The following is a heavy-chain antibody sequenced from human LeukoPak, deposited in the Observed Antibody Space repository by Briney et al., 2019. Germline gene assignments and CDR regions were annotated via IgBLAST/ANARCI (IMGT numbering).Heavy chain of an antibody. J-gene: IGHJ6*04. CDR2: IDPSDSYT. D-gene: IGHD6-13*01. CDR3: ARGISAADNKAPWDYYYGMDV. CDR1: GYSITSYW. Sequence: AESLRISCYGSGYSITSYWISWLRQRPAKDLEWMGWIDPSDSYTNYNPYFQGHVTISADKSISTAYLPWSSLKASDTAMYYCARGISAADNKAPWDYYYGMDVWGKGTPVTVSS. V-gene: IGHV5-10-1*01.